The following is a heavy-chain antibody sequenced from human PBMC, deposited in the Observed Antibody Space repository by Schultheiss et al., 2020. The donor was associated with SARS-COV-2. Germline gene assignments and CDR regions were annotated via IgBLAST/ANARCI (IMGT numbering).Heavy chain of an antibody. D-gene: IGHD6-19*01. CDR1: GFTFSSYA. J-gene: IGHJ4*02. V-gene: IGHV3-30*18. CDR2: ISYDGSNK. Sequence: WGSLRLSCAASGFTFSSYAMHWVRQAPGKGLEWVAVISYDGSNKYYADSVKGRFTISRDNSKNTLYLQMNSLRAEDTAVYYCAKRSGWYSREAYFDYWGQGTLVTVSS. CDR3: AKRSGWYSREAYFDY.